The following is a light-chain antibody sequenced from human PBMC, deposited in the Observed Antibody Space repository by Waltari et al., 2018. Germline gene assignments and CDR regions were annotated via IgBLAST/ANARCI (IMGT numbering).Light chain of an antibody. CDR1: HNIGST. CDR3: QQSTTLPLT. J-gene: IGKJ4*01. Sequence: EIVLTQSPDFQSVTPKEKVTITCRASHNIGSTLHWYQQKPDQSPKLLIKYASQSIPGVPSRFSGSGSGTEFTLSITSPEAEDAAVYYCQQSTTLPLTFGGGTRVEIK. V-gene: IGKV6D-21*02. CDR2: YAS.